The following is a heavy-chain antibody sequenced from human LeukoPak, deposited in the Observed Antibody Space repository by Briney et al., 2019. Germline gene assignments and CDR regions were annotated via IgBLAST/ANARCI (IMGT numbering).Heavy chain of an antibody. D-gene: IGHD2-21*02. Sequence: GGSLRLSCVGSGFSFGSYEINWVRQAPGKGPEWVFYISDIGTTTHYADSVKGRFTIFRDNAKNSVYLLMDSLMAEDTAIYYCARDRSKVTAYDDALDIWGQGTMVTVSS. CDR1: GFSFGSYE. V-gene: IGHV3-48*03. CDR2: ISDIGTTT. J-gene: IGHJ3*02. CDR3: ARDRSKVTAYDDALDI.